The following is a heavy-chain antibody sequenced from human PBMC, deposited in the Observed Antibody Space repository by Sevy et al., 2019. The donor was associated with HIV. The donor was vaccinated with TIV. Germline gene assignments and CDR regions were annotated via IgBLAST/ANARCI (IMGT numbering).Heavy chain of an antibody. V-gene: IGHV3-33*01. CDR3: ARDNLLPIMVTMVRGALSYYFDY. CDR2: IWYDGINR. J-gene: IGHJ4*02. CDR1: GFTFSSYG. D-gene: IGHD3-10*01. Sequence: GGSLRLSCAASGFTFSSYGMHWVRQAPGKGLEWEAVIWYDGINRYYADSVKRRFTISRDNSKNTLYLQMNSLRAEDTAVYYCARDNLLPIMVTMVRGALSYYFDYWGQGTLVTVSS.